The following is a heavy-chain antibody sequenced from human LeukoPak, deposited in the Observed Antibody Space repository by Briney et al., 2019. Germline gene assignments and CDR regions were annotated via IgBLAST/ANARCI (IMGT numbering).Heavy chain of an antibody. J-gene: IGHJ4*02. D-gene: IGHD4-17*01. CDR1: ELLFKNFW. CDR2: ITSKSDGGTT. Sequence: PGGSLRLPCGASELLFKNFWISGAPRPPGRGLEWVGRITSKSDGGTTDYAAPVKGRFTISRDDSTSTLSLQMSGLKAEDTALYFCITEPHDYGDFTFGYWGQGTLVTVSS. V-gene: IGHV3-15*01. CDR3: ITEPHDYGDFTFGY.